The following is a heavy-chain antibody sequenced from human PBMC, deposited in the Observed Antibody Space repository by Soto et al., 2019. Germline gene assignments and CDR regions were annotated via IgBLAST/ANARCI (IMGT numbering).Heavy chain of an antibody. J-gene: IGHJ6*02. CDR2: INPGGGST. Sequence: GASVKVSCKASGYTFSNYYMNWVRQAPGQGLEWMGKINPGGGSTTYAQKFQGRVTMTRDTSTSTVYMELSSLRSEDTAVYYCARDLLGYCSSTSCYGGLTTTYYHYDGLAVWGQGTKVPVSS. D-gene: IGHD2-2*01. CDR1: GYTFSNYY. V-gene: IGHV1-46*01. CDR3: ARDLLGYCSSTSCYGGLTTTYYHYDGLAV.